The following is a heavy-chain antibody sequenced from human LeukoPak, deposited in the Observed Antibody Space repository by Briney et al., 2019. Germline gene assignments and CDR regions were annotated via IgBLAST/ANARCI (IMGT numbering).Heavy chain of an antibody. CDR2: ISSSGCII. V-gene: IGHV3-11*04. CDR1: GFTFSDYY. D-gene: IGHD2-21*01. CDR3: ARDGPLSGGDFDY. J-gene: IGHJ4*02. Sequence: GGSLRLSCAASGFTFSDYYMSWIRQAPGKALEWVSYISSSGCIIYYADSVKGRFTISRDNAKNSLYLQMNSLRAEDTAVYYCARDGPLSGGDFDYWGQGTLVTVSS.